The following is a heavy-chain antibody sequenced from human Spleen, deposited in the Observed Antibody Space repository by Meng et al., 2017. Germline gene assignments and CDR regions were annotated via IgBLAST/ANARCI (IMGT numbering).Heavy chain of an antibody. J-gene: IGHJ4*02. CDR1: GFSFNIFS. D-gene: IGHD3-10*01. CDR3: VRDPRGPFDYYGSGSYYTD. CDR2: ISADSDYI. Sequence: GESLKISCVASGFSFNIFSMNWVRQAPGKGLEWVSCISADSDYIYYADSVKGRFTISRDNAKNTLYLQMTSLRAEDTAIYYCVRDPRGPFDYYGSGSYYTDWGQGTLVTVSS. V-gene: IGHV3-21*01.